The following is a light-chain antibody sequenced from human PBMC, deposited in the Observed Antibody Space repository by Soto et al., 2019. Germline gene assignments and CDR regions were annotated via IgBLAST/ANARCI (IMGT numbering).Light chain of an antibody. CDR2: AAS. CDR1: QGISSY. CDR3: QQLNSYPLT. Sequence: IQLTHSPSSLSASVGDRVTITCRASQGISSYVAWYQQKPGKAPKLLIYAASTLQSGVPSRFSGGGSGTDFTLSISRLQPEDFATYYCQQLNSYPLTFGPGTKVDIK. J-gene: IGKJ3*01. V-gene: IGKV1-9*01.